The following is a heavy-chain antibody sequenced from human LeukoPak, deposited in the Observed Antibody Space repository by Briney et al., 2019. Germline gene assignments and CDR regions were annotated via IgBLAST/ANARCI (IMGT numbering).Heavy chain of an antibody. Sequence: GGSLRLSCAASGFTFSSYAMSWVRQAPGKGLEWVSAISGSGGSTYYTDSVKGRFTISRDNTRNTLYLQMNSLRAEDTAVYYCAKDGRDSSGYRFDYWGQGTLVTVSS. CDR3: AKDGRDSSGYRFDY. CDR2: ISGSGGST. V-gene: IGHV3-23*01. CDR1: GFTFSSYA. D-gene: IGHD3-22*01. J-gene: IGHJ4*02.